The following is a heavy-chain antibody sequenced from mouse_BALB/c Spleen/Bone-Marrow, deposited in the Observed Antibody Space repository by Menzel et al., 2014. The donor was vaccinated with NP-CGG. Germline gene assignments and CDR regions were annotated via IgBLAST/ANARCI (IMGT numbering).Heavy chain of an antibody. CDR2: INPDSSTI. J-gene: IGHJ2*01. V-gene: IGHV4-1*02. CDR1: GFDFSRYW. Sequence: EVKLMESGGGLVQPGGSLKLSCAASGFDFSRYWMSWVRQAPGKGLEWIGEINPDSSTISYTPSLKDKFIISRDNAKNTLYLQMRKVRSEDTALYYCTRQGYYGYSDYWGQGTTLTVSS. CDR3: TRQGYYGYSDY. D-gene: IGHD1-2*01.